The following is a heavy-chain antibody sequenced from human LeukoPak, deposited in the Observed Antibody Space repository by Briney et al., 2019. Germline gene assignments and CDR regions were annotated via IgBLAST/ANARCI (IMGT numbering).Heavy chain of an antibody. CDR2: INHSGST. CDR3: ARHGLVAARHAFDI. J-gene: IGHJ3*02. D-gene: IGHD6-6*01. CDR1: YGSFSGYY. Sequence: SETLSLTCAVFYGSFSGYYWSWIRQSPGKGLEWIGEINHSGSTNYNPSLKSRVTISVDTSKDQFSLKLSSVTAADTSVYYCARHGLVAARHAFDIWGQGTMVAVSS. V-gene: IGHV4-34*01.